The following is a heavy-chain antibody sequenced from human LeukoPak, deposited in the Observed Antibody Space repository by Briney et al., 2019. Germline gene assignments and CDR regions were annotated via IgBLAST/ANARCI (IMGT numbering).Heavy chain of an antibody. D-gene: IGHD2-2*01. Sequence: PGGSLRLSCAASGFTFSSYWMSWDSQAPGKGREWVANIKQDGSEKYYVDSVTGRFTISRDNAKNSLYLQMNSLRAEDTAVYYCARVPDIVVVPDYYFDYWGQGTQVTVSS. J-gene: IGHJ4*02. CDR3: ARVPDIVVVPDYYFDY. CDR1: GFTFSSYW. V-gene: IGHV3-7*01. CDR2: IKQDGSEK.